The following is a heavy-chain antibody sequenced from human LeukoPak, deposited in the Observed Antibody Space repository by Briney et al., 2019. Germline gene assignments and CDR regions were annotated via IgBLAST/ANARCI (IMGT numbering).Heavy chain of an antibody. CDR3: ARRGGSSSRRSPIDY. Sequence: GSLRLSCSASGSTFSSYWMTWDRQAPGNGPKWVANLKQDGSEAYYVDSVRGRFTISRDNAENSLFLQMNSLRAEDTAVYYCARRGGSSSRRSPIDYWGQGTLVTVSS. CDR1: GSTFSSYW. V-gene: IGHV3-7*01. J-gene: IGHJ4*02. D-gene: IGHD6-6*01. CDR2: LKQDGSEA.